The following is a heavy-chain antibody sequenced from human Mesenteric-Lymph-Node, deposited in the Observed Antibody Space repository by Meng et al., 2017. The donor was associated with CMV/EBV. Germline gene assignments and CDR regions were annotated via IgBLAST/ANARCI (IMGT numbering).Heavy chain of an antibody. D-gene: IGHD2-15*01. CDR1: GYTFTGYY. CDR2: INPNSGGT. V-gene: IGHV1-2*02. CDR3: ASGVGYGRDAFDI. Sequence: ASVKVSCKASGYTFTGYYMHWVRQAPGQGLEWMGWINPNSGGTNYAQKLQGRVTVTTDTSTSTAYMELRSLRSDDTAVYYCASGVGYGRDAFDIWGQGTMVTVSS. J-gene: IGHJ3*02.